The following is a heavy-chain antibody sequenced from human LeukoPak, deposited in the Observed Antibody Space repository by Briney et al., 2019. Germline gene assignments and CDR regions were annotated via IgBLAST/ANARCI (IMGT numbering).Heavy chain of an antibody. Sequence: GGSLRLSCAASGFTVSSNYMSWVRQAPGKGLEWVSVIYSSGSTNYADSVKGRFTISRDNSKNTLYLQMNSLRAEDTAVYYCAIPTVTMLSPFDYWGQGTLVTVSS. V-gene: IGHV3-53*01. CDR3: AIPTVTMLSPFDY. CDR2: IYSSGST. CDR1: GFTVSSNY. J-gene: IGHJ4*02. D-gene: IGHD4-17*01.